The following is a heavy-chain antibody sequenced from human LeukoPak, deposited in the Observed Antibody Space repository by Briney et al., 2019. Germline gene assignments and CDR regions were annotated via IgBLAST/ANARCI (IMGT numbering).Heavy chain of an antibody. CDR2: ISSSSAGT. CDR1: GFPFSSSA. CDR3: ARGYAATYSSGYYFDY. V-gene: IGHV3-23*01. J-gene: IGHJ4*02. D-gene: IGHD3-22*01. Sequence: GGSLRLSCAASGFPFSSSAMSWVRQAPGKGLEWVSSISSSSAGTYYADSVKGRFTISRDNSKNTLYLQMNSLRAEDTALYYCARGYAATYSSGYYFDYWGQGALVTVSS.